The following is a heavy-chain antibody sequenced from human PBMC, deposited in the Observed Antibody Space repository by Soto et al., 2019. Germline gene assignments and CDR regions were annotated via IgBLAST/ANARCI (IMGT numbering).Heavy chain of an antibody. CDR2: ISGSGSST. CDR3: ARDRGYSYGLYYYYGMDV. V-gene: IGHV3-23*01. D-gene: IGHD5-18*01. J-gene: IGHJ6*02. CDR1: GFTFSSYA. Sequence: VQLLESGGGLVQPGGSLRLSCAASGFTFSSYAMSWVRQAPGKGLEWVSEISGSGSSTYYAKSVKGRFAISRDNAKNTLFLQMTSLRAEDTAVYYCARDRGYSYGLYYYYGMDVWGQGTTVTVSS.